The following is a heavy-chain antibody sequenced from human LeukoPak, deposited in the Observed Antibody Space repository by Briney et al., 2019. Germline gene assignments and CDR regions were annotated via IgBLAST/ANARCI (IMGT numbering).Heavy chain of an antibody. Sequence: SVKVSCKASGGTFSSYAISWVRQAPGQGLEWMGRIILIFGIANYAQKFQGRVTITADKSTSTAYMELSSLRSEDTAVYYCARDPPIRGITGTPNVYYGMDVWGQGTTVTVSS. CDR1: GGTFSSYA. CDR3: ARDPPIRGITGTPNVYYGMDV. CDR2: IILIFGIA. J-gene: IGHJ6*02. V-gene: IGHV1-69*04. D-gene: IGHD1-7*01.